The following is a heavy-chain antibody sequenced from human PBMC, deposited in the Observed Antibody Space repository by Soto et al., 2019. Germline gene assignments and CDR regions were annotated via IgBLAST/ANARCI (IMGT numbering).Heavy chain of an antibody. J-gene: IGHJ4*02. CDR1: GGTFSKFC. Sequence: QVQLVQSGAEVKAPGSSVKVSCKLSGGTFSKFCITWVRQAPGQGLEWMGRINPVLGIVDYAQEFEGRVTITADTSTSTAYMELTSLRSDDTAMCYCAKSSRPVLGDLKYGGDYFDSWGQGTLVTVPS. CDR3: AKSSRPVLGDLKYGGDYFDS. CDR2: INPVLGIV. V-gene: IGHV1-69*02. D-gene: IGHD3-10*01.